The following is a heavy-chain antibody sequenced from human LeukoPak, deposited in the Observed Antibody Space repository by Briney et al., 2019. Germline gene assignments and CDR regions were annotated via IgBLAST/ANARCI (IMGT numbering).Heavy chain of an antibody. D-gene: IGHD3-22*01. CDR3: ARHRDYYDT. V-gene: IGHV4-59*08. CDR2: IYSSGSA. Sequence: SETLSLTCTVSGASINNNFWTWIRRPPGKGLEWIGYIYSSGSANYNPSLKSRVIISGDASKNQISLNLTSVTAADTAVYFCARHRDYYDTWGHGTLVTVSS. J-gene: IGHJ4*01. CDR1: GASINNNF.